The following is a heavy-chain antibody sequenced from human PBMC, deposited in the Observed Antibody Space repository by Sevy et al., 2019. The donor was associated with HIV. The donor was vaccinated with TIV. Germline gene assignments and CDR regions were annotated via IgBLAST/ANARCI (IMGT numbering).Heavy chain of an antibody. CDR2: INLNGENK. Sequence: LSCAASGLTLNNYAVSWVRQAPGKGLEWVSLINLNGENKFYADSVKGRFTISRDNFKNMLYLEMKSLRAEDTAVYYCVLHYGYYGRGNWGQGTLVTVSS. CDR1: GLTLNNYA. J-gene: IGHJ4*02. V-gene: IGHV3-23*01. D-gene: IGHD4-17*01. CDR3: VLHYGYYGRGN.